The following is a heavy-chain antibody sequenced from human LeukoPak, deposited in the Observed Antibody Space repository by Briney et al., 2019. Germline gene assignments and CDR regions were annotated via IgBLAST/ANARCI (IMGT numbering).Heavy chain of an antibody. J-gene: IGHJ4*02. CDR3: AKVYLYDSSGYYTSPHSHFDY. Sequence: PGGSLRLSCAASGFTFSSYAMSWVRQAPGKGLEWVSAISGSGGSTYYADSVKGRFTISRDNSKNTLYLQMNSLRAEDTAVYYCAKVYLYDSSGYYTSPHSHFDYWGQGTLVTVSS. CDR2: ISGSGGST. V-gene: IGHV3-23*01. CDR1: GFTFSSYA. D-gene: IGHD3-22*01.